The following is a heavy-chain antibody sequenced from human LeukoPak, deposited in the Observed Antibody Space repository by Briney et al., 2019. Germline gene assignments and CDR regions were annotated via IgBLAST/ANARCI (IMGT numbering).Heavy chain of an antibody. V-gene: IGHV1-18*01. Sequence: ASVKVSCKASGYTFTSYGISWVRQAPGQGLEWMGWISAYNGNTNSAQKLQGRVTMTTDTSTSTASMELRSLRSDDTAVYYCARVRPFDWDSSGYTPDYWGQGTLVTVSS. CDR1: GYTFTSYG. J-gene: IGHJ4*02. CDR2: ISAYNGNT. D-gene: IGHD3-22*01. CDR3: ARVRPFDWDSSGYTPDY.